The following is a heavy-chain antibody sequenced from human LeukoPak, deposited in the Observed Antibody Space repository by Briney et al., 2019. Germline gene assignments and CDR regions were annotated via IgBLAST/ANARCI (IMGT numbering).Heavy chain of an antibody. D-gene: IGHD3-22*01. V-gene: IGHV1-2*02. CDR3: ARASPDYYDSSGISPRDNWFDP. J-gene: IGHJ5*02. CDR2: INPNSGGT. Sequence: GASVKVSCKASGYTFTGYYMHWVRQAPGQGLEWMGWINPNSGGTNYAQKFRGRVTMTRDTSISTAYMELSRLRSDDTAVYYCARASPDYYDSSGISPRDNWFDPWGQGTLVTVSS. CDR1: GYTFTGYY.